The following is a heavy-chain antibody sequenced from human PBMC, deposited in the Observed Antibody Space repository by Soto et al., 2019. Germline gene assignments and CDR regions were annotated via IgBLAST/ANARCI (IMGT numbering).Heavy chain of an antibody. CDR3: ASYDYIWGSYRY. D-gene: IGHD3-16*02. J-gene: IGHJ4*02. Sequence: EVQLVESGGGLVQPGGSLRLSCAASGFTFSSYAMHWVRQAPGKGLEYVSAISSNGGSTYYENSVKGRFTISRDNSKNTLYLQMGSLRAEDMAVYYCASYDYIWGSYRYWSQGTLVTVSS. CDR2: ISSNGGST. V-gene: IGHV3-64*01. CDR1: GFTFSSYA.